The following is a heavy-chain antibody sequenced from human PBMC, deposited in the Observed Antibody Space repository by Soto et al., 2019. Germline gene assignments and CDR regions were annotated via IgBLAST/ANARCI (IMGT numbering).Heavy chain of an antibody. D-gene: IGHD5-18*01. CDR3: ARGPSYGPVPNQRFDY. J-gene: IGHJ4*02. V-gene: IGHV1-69*13. Sequence: SVKVSCKASGGTFSSYAISWVRQAPGQGLEWMGGIIPIFGTANYAQKFQGRVTITADESTSTAYMELSSLRSEDTAVYYCARGPSYGPVPNQRFDYWGQGTLVTVSS. CDR1: GGTFSSYA. CDR2: IIPIFGTA.